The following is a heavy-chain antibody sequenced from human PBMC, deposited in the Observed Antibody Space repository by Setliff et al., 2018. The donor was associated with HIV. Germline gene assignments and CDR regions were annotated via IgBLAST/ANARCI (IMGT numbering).Heavy chain of an antibody. CDR2: IIPILGIA. D-gene: IGHD3-10*01. CDR3: ARFPVYYGSGSYYKPFDY. V-gene: IGHV1-69*10. CDR1: GDAFNSYA. Sequence: GASVKVSCKASGDAFNSYAISWVRQAPGQGLEWMGGIIPILGIANYAQKFQGRVTITRDTSASTAYMELSSLRSEDTAVYYCARFPVYYGSGSYYKPFDYWGQGTLVTVSS. J-gene: IGHJ4*02.